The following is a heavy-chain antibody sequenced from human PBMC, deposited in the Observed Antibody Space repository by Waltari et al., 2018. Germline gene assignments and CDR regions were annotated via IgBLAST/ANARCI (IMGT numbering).Heavy chain of an antibody. CDR1: GGTFSSYA. V-gene: IGHV1-69*05. Sequence: QVQLVQSGAEVKKPGSSVKVSCKASGGTFSSYAISWVRQAPGHGLEWMGGIIPIFGTANYAQKFQGRVTITTDESTSTAYMELSSLRSEDTAVYYCARGPAPDDYGDPTFYYYYYGMDVWGQGTTVTVSS. J-gene: IGHJ6*02. D-gene: IGHD4-17*01. CDR3: ARGPAPDDYGDPTFYYYYYGMDV. CDR2: IIPIFGTA.